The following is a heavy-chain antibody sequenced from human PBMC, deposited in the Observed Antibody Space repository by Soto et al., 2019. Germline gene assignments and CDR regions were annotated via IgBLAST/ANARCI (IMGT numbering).Heavy chain of an antibody. V-gene: IGHV4-30-4*01. CDR3: ARALSTVTIQNCFDP. D-gene: IGHD4-17*01. J-gene: IGHJ5*02. CDR1: GGSISSGDYY. Sequence: QVQLQESGPGLVKPSQTLSLTCTVSGGSISSGDYYWSWIRQPPGKGLEWIGYIYYTGSTYYNPSLKTRVTIAVETSKKQSTLKQTAVTSEDKAVYYCARALSTVTIQNCFDPCGQATLVTVAS. CDR2: IYYTGST.